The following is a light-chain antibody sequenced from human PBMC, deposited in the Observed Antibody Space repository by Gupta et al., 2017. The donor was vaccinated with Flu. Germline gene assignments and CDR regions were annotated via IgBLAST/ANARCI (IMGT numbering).Light chain of an antibody. J-gene: IGLJ3*02. V-gene: IGLV1-44*01. Sequence: QSVLTQPPSASGTPGQRVTIPCSGSSSNIGSNTVNWDQQLPGTAPQLLIYSNNQRPSGVPDRFSGSKSGTSASLAISGLQSEDEADYYCAAWDDSLNGRVFGGGTKLTVL. CDR3: AAWDDSLNGRV. CDR1: SSNIGSNT. CDR2: SNN.